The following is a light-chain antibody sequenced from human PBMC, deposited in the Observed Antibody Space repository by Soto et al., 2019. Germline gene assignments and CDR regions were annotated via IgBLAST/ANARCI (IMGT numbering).Light chain of an antibody. J-gene: IGKJ4*01. CDR3: QQYDSYSPLT. Sequence: DIQLTQSPTTLSASVGDRVTITCRASQSISRWLTCYQQNPAKATKLLIYEAANLESGVPSRFSGSGAGTDYSPTISSLQPDDFSTYYYQQYDSYSPLTFGGGTKVDIK. CDR2: EAA. V-gene: IGKV1-5*01. CDR1: QSISRW.